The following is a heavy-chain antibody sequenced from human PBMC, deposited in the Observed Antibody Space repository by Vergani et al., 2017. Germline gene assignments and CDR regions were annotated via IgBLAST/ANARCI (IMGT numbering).Heavy chain of an antibody. CDR3: AREKRVPLLWFGELFQNIWFDP. J-gene: IGHJ5*02. Sequence: QVQLVESGGGVVQPGRSLRLSCAASGFTFSSYGMHWVRQAPGKGLEWVAVISYDGSNKYYADSVKGRFTISRDNSKNTLYLQMNSLRAEDTAVYYCAREKRVPLLWFGELFQNIWFDPWGQGTLVTVSS. CDR1: GFTFSSYG. CDR2: ISYDGSNK. D-gene: IGHD3-10*01. V-gene: IGHV3-30*03.